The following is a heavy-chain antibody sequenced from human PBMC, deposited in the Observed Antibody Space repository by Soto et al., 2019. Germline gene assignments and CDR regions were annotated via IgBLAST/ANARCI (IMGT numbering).Heavy chain of an antibody. CDR3: AKGGYSGYDWVPFDY. CDR2: IKSKTDGGTT. D-gene: IGHD5-12*01. CDR1: GFTFSNAW. V-gene: IGHV3-15*07. J-gene: IGHJ4*02. Sequence: GGSLRLSCAASGFTFSNAWMNWVRQAPGKGLEWVGRIKSKTDGGTTDYAAPVKGRFTISRDDSKNTLYLQMNSLKTEDTAVYYCAKGGYSGYDWVPFDYWGQGTLVTVSS.